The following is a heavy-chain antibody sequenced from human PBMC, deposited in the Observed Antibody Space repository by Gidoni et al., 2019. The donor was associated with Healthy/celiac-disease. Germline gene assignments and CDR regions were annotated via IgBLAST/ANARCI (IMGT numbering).Heavy chain of an antibody. V-gene: IGHV3-23*01. CDR2: ISGSGGST. J-gene: IGHJ6*02. CDR3: AKGLREYQLLSLRGQERYYGMDV. D-gene: IGHD2-2*01. Sequence: EVQLLESGGGLVQPGGSLRLSCAASGFTFSSYAMRWVRQAPGKGLEWVSAISGSGGSTYYAESVKGRFTISRDNSKNTLYLQMNSLRAEDTAVYYCAKGLREYQLLSLRGQERYYGMDVWGQGTTVTVSS. CDR1: GFTFSSYA.